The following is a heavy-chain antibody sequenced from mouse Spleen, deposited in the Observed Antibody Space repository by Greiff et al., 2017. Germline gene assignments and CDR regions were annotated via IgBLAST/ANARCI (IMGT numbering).Heavy chain of an antibody. CDR3: ARSRGYYGSSYWYFDV. D-gene: IGHD1-1*01. CDR1: GYTFTSYW. V-gene: IGHV1-69*01. CDR2: IDPSDSYT. Sequence: VQLQQPGAELVMPGASVKLSCKASGYTFTSYWMHWVKQRPGQGLEWIGEIDPSDSYTNYNQKFKGKATLTVDKSSSTAYMQLSSLTSEDSAVYYCARSRGYYGSSYWYFDVWGAGTTVTVSS. J-gene: IGHJ1*01.